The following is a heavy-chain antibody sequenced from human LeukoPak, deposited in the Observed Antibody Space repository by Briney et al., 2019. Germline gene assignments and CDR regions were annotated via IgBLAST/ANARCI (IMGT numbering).Heavy chain of an antibody. CDR3: AKELYYYGSGKNYFDY. CDR1: GFIFSSYG. J-gene: IGHJ4*02. V-gene: IGHV3-30*02. D-gene: IGHD3-10*01. Sequence: GGSLRLSCAASGFIFSSYGMHWVRQAPGKGLEWVAFIRYDGSNKDFTDSVKGRFTISSDNSKKTLYLQMNSLRAEDTAVYYCAKELYYYGSGKNYFDYWGQGTLVTVSS. CDR2: IRYDGSNK.